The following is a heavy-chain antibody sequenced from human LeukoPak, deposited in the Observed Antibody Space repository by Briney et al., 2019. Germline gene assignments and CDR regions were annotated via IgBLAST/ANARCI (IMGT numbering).Heavy chain of an antibody. CDR1: GGSISSYY. CDR3: ARDSSYGSGWYFFDY. D-gene: IGHD6-19*01. J-gene: IGHJ4*02. Sequence: SETLSLTCTVSGGSISSYYWSWIRQPPGKGLEWIGSIYYSGSTYYNPSLKSRVTISVDTSKNQFSLKLSSVTPEDTAVYYCARDSSYGSGWYFFDYWGQGTLVTVSS. V-gene: IGHV4-59*05. CDR2: IYYSGST.